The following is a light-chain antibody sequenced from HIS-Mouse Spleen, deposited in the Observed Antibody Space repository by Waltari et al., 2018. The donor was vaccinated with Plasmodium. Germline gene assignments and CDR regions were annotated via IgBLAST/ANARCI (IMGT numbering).Light chain of an antibody. CDR3: QSADSSGTYPV. V-gene: IGLV3-25*03. J-gene: IGLJ2*01. CDR1: ALPKQY. Sequence: SYELTQPPSVSVSPGQTARITCPGHALPKQYAYWYQQKPGQAPVLVIYKDSERPSGIPERFSGSSSGTTVTLTISGVQAEDEADYYCQSADSSGTYPVFGGGTKLTVL. CDR2: KDS.